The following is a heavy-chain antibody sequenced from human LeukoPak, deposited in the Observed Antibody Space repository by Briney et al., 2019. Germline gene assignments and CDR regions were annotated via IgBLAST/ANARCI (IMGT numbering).Heavy chain of an antibody. Sequence: SQTLSLTCTVSGGSISSGSYYWSWIRQPAGKGLEWIGRIYTSGSTDYNPSLKSRVTISVDTSKNQFSLRLSSVTAADTAVYYCARGGYSSSWYLDYWGQGTLVTVSS. CDR1: GGSISSGSYY. CDR3: ARGGYSSSWYLDY. D-gene: IGHD6-13*01. V-gene: IGHV4-61*02. J-gene: IGHJ4*02. CDR2: IYTSGST.